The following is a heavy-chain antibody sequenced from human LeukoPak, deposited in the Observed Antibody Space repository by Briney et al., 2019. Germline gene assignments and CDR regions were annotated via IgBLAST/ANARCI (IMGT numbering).Heavy chain of an antibody. V-gene: IGHV1-69*04. CDR1: GGTFSSYA. CDR3: ARDSSTTRFYYYYGMDV. CDR2: IIPILGIA. D-gene: IGHD2-2*01. Sequence: SVKVSCKASGGTFSSYAISWVRQAPGQRLEWMGRIIPILGIANYAQKFQGRVTITADKSTSTAYMELSSLRSEDTAVYYCARDSSTTRFYYYYGMDVWGQGTTVTVSS. J-gene: IGHJ6*02.